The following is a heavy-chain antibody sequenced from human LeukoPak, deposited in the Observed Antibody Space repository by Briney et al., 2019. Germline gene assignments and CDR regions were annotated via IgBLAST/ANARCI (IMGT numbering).Heavy chain of an antibody. V-gene: IGHV1-8*01. Sequence: ASVKVSCKASGYTFTSYDINWVRQATGQGLEWMGWMNPNSGNTGYAQKFQGRVTMTRNTFISTAYMELSSLRSEDTAVYYCAREKVVVVPAATGTSWYYYGMDVWGQGTTVTVS. D-gene: IGHD2-2*01. J-gene: IGHJ6*02. CDR2: MNPNSGNT. CDR1: GYTFTSYD. CDR3: AREKVVVVPAATGTSWYYYGMDV.